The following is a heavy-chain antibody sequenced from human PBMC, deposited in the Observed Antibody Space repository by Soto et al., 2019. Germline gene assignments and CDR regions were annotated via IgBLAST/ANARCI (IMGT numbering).Heavy chain of an antibody. Sequence: SETLSLTCAVSGGSIDNSTYYWGWICQPPGKGLEWIGSVYYSGSSYYSPSLKSRVTMSVDSSKNHFSLILDSVTAADTAVYYCVSINAGGWYYFDYWGQGILVTVSS. CDR3: VSINAGGWYYFDY. J-gene: IGHJ4*02. CDR2: VYYSGSS. D-gene: IGHD6-19*01. V-gene: IGHV4-39*02. CDR1: GGSIDNSTYY.